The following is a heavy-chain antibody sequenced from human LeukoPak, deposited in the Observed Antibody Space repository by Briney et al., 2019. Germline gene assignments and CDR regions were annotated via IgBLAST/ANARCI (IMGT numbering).Heavy chain of an antibody. CDR3: TWNWNHGRFDY. J-gene: IGHJ4*02. D-gene: IGHD1-14*01. CDR2: IIPIFGTA. V-gene: IGHV1-69*05. CDR1: GGTFSSYA. Sequence: GASVKVSCKASGGTFSSYAISWVRQAPGQGLEWMGGIIPIFGTANYAQKFQGRVTITTDESTSTAYMELSSLRSEDTAVYYCTWNWNHGRFDYWGQGTLVTVSS.